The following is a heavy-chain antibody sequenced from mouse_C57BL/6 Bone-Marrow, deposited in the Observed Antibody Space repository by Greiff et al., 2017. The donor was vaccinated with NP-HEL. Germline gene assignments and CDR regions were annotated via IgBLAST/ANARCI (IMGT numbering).Heavy chain of an antibody. Sequence: QVQLQQPGAELVRPGSSVKLSCKASGYTFTSYWMDWVKQRPGQGLEWIGNIYPSDSETNYNQKFKDKATLTVDKSSSTAYMQLSSLPSEDSAGYYCARHGFAYWGQGTLVTVSA. CDR2: IYPSDSET. V-gene: IGHV1-61*01. CDR3: ARHGFAY. CDR1: GYTFTSYW. J-gene: IGHJ3*01.